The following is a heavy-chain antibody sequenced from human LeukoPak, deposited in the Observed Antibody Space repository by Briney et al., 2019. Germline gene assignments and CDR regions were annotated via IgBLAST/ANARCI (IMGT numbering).Heavy chain of an antibody. CDR3: ARGPLRDNGMDV. V-gene: IGHV3-21*01. J-gene: IGHJ6*02. CDR2: ISSSSSYI. CDR1: GFTFSSYS. Sequence: GGSLILSCAASGFTFSSYSMNWVRQAPGKGLEWVSSISSSSSYIYYADSVKGRFTISRDNAKNSLYLQMNSLRAEDTAVYYCARGPLRDNGMDVWGQGTTVTVSS.